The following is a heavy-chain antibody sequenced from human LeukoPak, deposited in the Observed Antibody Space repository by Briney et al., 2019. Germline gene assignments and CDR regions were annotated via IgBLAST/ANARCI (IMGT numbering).Heavy chain of an antibody. V-gene: IGHV1-8*01. Sequence: ASVKVSCKASGYTFTSYDINWVRQATGQGLEWMGWMNPNSGNTVYAQKFQGRLTITRDTSASTAYMELSSLRSEDTALYYCARDLSSGWSFDHWGQGTLVTVSS. CDR2: MNPNSGNT. CDR1: GYTFTSYD. CDR3: ARDLSSGWSFDH. J-gene: IGHJ4*02. D-gene: IGHD6-19*01.